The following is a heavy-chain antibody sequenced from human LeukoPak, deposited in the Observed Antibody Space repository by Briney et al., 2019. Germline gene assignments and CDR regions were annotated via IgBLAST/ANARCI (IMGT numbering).Heavy chain of an antibody. CDR1: GFTFSTFA. D-gene: IGHD2-8*02. J-gene: IGHJ4*02. V-gene: IGHV3-23*01. CDR2: IFPSGGEI. Sequence: GGSLRLSCAASGFTFSTFAMIWVRQPRGKGLEWVSSIFPSGGEIHYANSVRGRFTISRDNSKSTLSLQMNSLRAEDTAIYYCATYRQVLLPFESWGQGTLVTVSS. CDR3: ATYRQVLLPFES.